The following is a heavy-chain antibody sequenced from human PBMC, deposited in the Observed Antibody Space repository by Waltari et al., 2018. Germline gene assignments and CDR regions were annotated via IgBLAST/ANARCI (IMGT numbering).Heavy chain of an antibody. V-gene: IGHV3-23*01. Sequence: EVQLLESGGGLVQPGGSLRLSCAASGFTFSSYAMSWVRQAPGKGLEGVAAISGSGGSTYYADAVKGRFTISRDNSKNTLYLQMNSLRAEDTAVYYCAKGNWNYRDYYGMDVWGQGTTVTVSS. CDR1: GFTFSSYA. D-gene: IGHD1-7*01. J-gene: IGHJ6*02. CDR2: ISGSGGST. CDR3: AKGNWNYRDYYGMDV.